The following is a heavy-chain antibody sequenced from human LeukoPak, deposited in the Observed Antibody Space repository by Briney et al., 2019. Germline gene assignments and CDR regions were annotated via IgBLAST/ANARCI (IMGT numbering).Heavy chain of an antibody. CDR2: INPSGGST. Sequence: ASVKVSCKASGYTFTSYYMHWVRQAPGQGLEWMGIINPSGGSTSYAQKFQGRVTMTRDTSTSTVYMELSSLRSEDTAVYYCAGDGGYSSSWRGNYYYGMDVWGQGTTVTVSS. V-gene: IGHV1-46*01. D-gene: IGHD6-13*01. J-gene: IGHJ6*02. CDR3: AGDGGYSSSWRGNYYYGMDV. CDR1: GYTFTSYY.